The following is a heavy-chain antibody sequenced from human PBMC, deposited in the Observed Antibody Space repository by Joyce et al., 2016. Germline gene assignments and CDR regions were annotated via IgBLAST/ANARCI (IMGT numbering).Heavy chain of an antibody. D-gene: IGHD3-3*01. Sequence: QVQLQESGPGLVKPSETLSLSFTVSGGSISSYYWSWIRQSTGKGLEWIGYIFNSGSINYNPTLEGRVTISVDTAKSLFSLKLNSVTAADTAVYSCAKTSLTIFGVFASCGQGSPVTVSS. CDR2: IFNSGSI. CDR1: GGSISSYY. J-gene: IGHJ4*02. CDR3: AKTSLTIFGVFAS. V-gene: IGHV4-59*01.